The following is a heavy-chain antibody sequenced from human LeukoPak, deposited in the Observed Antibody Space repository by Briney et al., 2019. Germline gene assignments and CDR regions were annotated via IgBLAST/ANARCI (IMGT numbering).Heavy chain of an antibody. V-gene: IGHV5-51*01. D-gene: IGHD6-19*01. Sequence: GESLKISCKGSGYSFTSYWIGWVRQMPGKGLEWMGIIYPGDSDTRYSPSFQGQVTISADKSISTAYLQWSSLKASDTAMYYCARLSGFPCSSGWGSGMDVWGQGTTVTVSS. CDR1: GYSFTSYW. CDR2: IYPGDSDT. J-gene: IGHJ6*02. CDR3: ARLSGFPCSSGWGSGMDV.